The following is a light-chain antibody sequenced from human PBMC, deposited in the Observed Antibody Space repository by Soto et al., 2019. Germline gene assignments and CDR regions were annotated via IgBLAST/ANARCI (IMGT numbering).Light chain of an antibody. V-gene: IGKV3-15*01. CDR2: DTS. CDR3: QPYNNGPLT. Sequence: EIGMTQSPATLSVSPGERATLSCRATQSILRNLAWYQHKPGQPPRLLIYDTSTRATGVPARFSGSRSGPEFTLTINSLQPEDFAIYYCQPYNNGPLTFGGGTKVDI. J-gene: IGKJ4*01. CDR1: QSILRN.